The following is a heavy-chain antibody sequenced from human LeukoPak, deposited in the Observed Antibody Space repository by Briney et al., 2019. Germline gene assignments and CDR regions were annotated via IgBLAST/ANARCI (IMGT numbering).Heavy chain of an antibody. V-gene: IGHV3-66*01. D-gene: IGHD3-22*01. CDR3: ARDSSSYYESYYFDY. J-gene: IGHJ4*02. CDR2: IYSGGVST. Sequence: GGSLRLSCAASGFTVSSNYMSWVRQAPGKGLEWVSVIYSGGVSTYYADSVKGRFTISRDKSKNTLYLQMNGLRAEDTAVYYCARDSSSYYESYYFDYWGQGTLVTVSS. CDR1: GFTVSSNY.